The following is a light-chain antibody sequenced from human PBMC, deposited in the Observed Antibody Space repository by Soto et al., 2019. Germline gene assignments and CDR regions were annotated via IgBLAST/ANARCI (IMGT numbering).Light chain of an antibody. V-gene: IGKV3-20*01. J-gene: IGKJ1*01. CDR1: QSVSSSH. CDR3: QQYGSSGT. Sequence: EIVLTKSAATLSLSPGERATRARIASQSVSSSHLAWYQHIPGQAPRLLIYAASNRATGIPDRFSGSGSGTDFTLTISALEPEDFAVYYCQQYGSSGTFGQGTKVDI. CDR2: AAS.